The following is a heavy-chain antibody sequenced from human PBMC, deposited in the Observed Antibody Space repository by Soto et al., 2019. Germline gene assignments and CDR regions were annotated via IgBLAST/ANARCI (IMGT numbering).Heavy chain of an antibody. J-gene: IGHJ6*03. CDR1: GFTVSSNY. CDR3: ARHCSGGSCYRGGDYYYYMDV. CDR2: IYSGGST. V-gene: IGHV3-66*04. Sequence: EVQLVESGGGLVQPGGSLRLSCAASGFTVSSNYMSWVRQAPGKGLEWVSVIYSGGSTYYADSVKGRFTISRDNSKNTLYLQMNSLRAEDTAVYYCARHCSGGSCYRGGDYYYYMDVWGKGTTVTVSS. D-gene: IGHD2-15*01.